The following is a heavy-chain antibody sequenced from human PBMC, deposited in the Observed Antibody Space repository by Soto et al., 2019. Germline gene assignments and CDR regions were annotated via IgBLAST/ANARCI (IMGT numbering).Heavy chain of an antibody. V-gene: IGHV3-74*01. Sequence: GGSLRLSCAASGFTFSSDWMHWVRQGAGKGLEWDSRINMDGSSTNYADSVKGRFTISRDNANNTLYLQMNSLRAEDTAVYYCARAVAAQIDYWGQGTLVTVSS. J-gene: IGHJ4*02. D-gene: IGHD6-19*01. CDR2: INMDGSST. CDR3: ARAVAAQIDY. CDR1: GFTFSSDW.